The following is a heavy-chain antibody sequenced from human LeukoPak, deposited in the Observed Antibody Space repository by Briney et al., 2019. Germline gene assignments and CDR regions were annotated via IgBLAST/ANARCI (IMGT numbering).Heavy chain of an antibody. CDR3: ARGYYSSGYYPNPDY. Sequence: PSETLSLTCTVSGNSISSGDYYWSWIRQPAGKGLEWIGRIYTSGSTNYNPSLKSRVTISVDTSKNQFSLKLSSVTAAGTAVYYCARGYYSSGYYPNPDYWGQGTLVTVSS. CDR1: GNSISSGDYY. CDR2: IYTSGST. V-gene: IGHV4-61*02. D-gene: IGHD3-22*01. J-gene: IGHJ4*02.